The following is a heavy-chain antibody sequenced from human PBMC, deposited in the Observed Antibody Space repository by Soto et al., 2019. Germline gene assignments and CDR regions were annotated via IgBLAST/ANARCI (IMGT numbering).Heavy chain of an antibody. Sequence: EVQLVASGGGLIQPGGSLRLSCAASGFAVNSDYMSWVRQAPGKGLEWVSVIFGGGATKYSDSVKGRFTISRDNSKNKVFLQMNSLRAEDTAVYYCVRTSSYWGQGTRVIVSS. CDR3: VRTSSY. CDR1: GFAVNSDY. J-gene: IGHJ4*02. V-gene: IGHV3-53*01. CDR2: IFGGGAT. D-gene: IGHD2-2*01.